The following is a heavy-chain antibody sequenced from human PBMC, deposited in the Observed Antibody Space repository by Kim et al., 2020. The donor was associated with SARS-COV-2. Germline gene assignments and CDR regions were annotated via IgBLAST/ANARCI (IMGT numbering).Heavy chain of an antibody. Sequence: KCQGRVTITADESTSTAYMELGSLRSEDTAVYYCARGPSGYSSSWKYFDYWGQGTLVTVSS. CDR3: ARGPSGYSSSWKYFDY. V-gene: IGHV1-69*01. D-gene: IGHD6-13*01. J-gene: IGHJ4*02.